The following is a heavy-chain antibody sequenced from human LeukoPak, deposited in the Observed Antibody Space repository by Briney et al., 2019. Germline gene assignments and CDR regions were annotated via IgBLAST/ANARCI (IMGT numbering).Heavy chain of an antibody. D-gene: IGHD3-10*01. Sequence: PGGSLRLSCAASGFTFSSYTMHWVRQAPGKGLEWVAVISYDGSNKYYADSVKGRFTISRDNSKNMLYLQMNSLRAEDTAVYYCARGGRGSGDYFDLWGRGTLVTVSS. J-gene: IGHJ2*01. V-gene: IGHV3-30*04. CDR1: GFTFSSYT. CDR3: ARGGRGSGDYFDL. CDR2: ISYDGSNK.